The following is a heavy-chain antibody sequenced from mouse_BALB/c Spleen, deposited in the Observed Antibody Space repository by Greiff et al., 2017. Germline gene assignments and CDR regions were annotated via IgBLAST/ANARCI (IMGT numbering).Heavy chain of an antibody. Sequence: EVKLVESGGGLVQPGGSMKLSCVASGFTFSNYWMNWVRQSPEKGLEWVAEIRLKSNNYATHYAESVKGRFTISRDDSKSSVYLQMNNLRAEDTGIYYCTRPLYYDYYYAMDYWGQGTSVTVSS. J-gene: IGHJ4*01. CDR3: TRPLYYDYYYAMDY. V-gene: IGHV6-6*02. CDR1: GFTFSNYW. CDR2: IRLKSNNYAT. D-gene: IGHD2-4*01.